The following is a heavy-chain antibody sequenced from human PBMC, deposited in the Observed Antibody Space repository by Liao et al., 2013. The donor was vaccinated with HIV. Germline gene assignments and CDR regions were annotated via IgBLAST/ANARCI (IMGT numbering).Heavy chain of an antibody. J-gene: IGHJ3*02. CDR1: GGSISSYY. CDR3: ARDSGRMVKIPFAI. V-gene: IGHV4-4*07. Sequence: QVQLQESGPGLVKPSETLSLTCTVSGGSISSYYWNWIRQPAGKGLEWIGRIYTSGSTDYNPSLKSRVIMSVDTSKNQFSLKLSSVTAADTAVYYCARDSGRMVKIPFAIWGQGTTVTVSS. CDR2: IYTSGST. D-gene: IGHD2-8*01.